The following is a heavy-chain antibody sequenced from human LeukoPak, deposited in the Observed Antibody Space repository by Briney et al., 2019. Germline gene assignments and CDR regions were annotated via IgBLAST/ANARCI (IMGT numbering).Heavy chain of an antibody. CDR2: IYYSGST. V-gene: IGHV4-39*07. J-gene: IGHJ4*02. Sequence: SETLSLTCTVSGGSISSYYWGWIRQPPGKGLEWIGSIYYSGSTYYNPSLKSRVTISVDTSKNQFSLKLSSVTAADTAVYYCARSSGYYYGQVDYWGQGTLVTVSS. D-gene: IGHD3-22*01. CDR3: ARSSGYYYGQVDY. CDR1: GGSISSYY.